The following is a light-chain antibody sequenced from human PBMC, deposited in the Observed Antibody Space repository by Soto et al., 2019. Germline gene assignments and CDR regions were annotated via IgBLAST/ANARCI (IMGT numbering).Light chain of an antibody. CDR2: GAS. J-gene: IGKJ2*01. V-gene: IGKV3D-15*01. Sequence: EIVMTQSPATLSVSPGERATLSCRASQSVSSNLAWYQQKPGQAPRLLIYGASTRATGIPARFSGSGCGTEFALTISRLQSEDFGVYYCQQYNYWPPYTFGQGTKLELK. CDR3: QQYNYWPPYT. CDR1: QSVSSN.